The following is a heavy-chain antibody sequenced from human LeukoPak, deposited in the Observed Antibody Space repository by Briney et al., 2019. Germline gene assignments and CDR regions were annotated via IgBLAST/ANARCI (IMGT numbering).Heavy chain of an antibody. V-gene: IGHV3-23*01. Sequence: GGSLRLSCAASGFTFYSYGMSWVRQAPGKGLEWVSGISGSGGTTYYADSVKGRFTITRDNSRNTVYLQMNSLRAEDTAVYYCAKDVKTPDAFDIWAEGQWSPSLQ. CDR3: AKDVKTPDAFDI. CDR1: GFTFYSYG. CDR2: ISGSGGTT. J-gene: IGHJ3*02.